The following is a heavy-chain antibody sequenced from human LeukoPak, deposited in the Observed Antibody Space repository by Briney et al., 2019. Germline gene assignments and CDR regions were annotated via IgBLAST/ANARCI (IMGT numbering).Heavy chain of an antibody. Sequence: GGSLRLSCAASGFTFSSYAMHWVRQAPGKGLEWVAVISYDGSNKYYADSVKGRFTISRDNSKNTLYLQMNSLRAEDTAVYYCGREEHSSGWYYFDYWGQETLVTVSS. J-gene: IGHJ4*02. V-gene: IGHV3-30-3*01. CDR1: GFTFSSYA. D-gene: IGHD6-19*01. CDR3: GREEHSSGWYYFDY. CDR2: ISYDGSNK.